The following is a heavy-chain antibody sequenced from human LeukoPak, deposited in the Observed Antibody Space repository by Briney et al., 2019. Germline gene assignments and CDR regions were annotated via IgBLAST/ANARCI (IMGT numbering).Heavy chain of an antibody. CDR2: IYSGGST. J-gene: IGHJ4*02. V-gene: IGHV3-66*01. CDR1: GFTVSSNY. D-gene: IGHD1-26*01. CDR3: AINSGSYYYGFDY. Sequence: GGSLRLSCAASGFTVSSNYMSWVRQAPGKGLEWVSVIYSGGSTYYADSVKGRFTISRDNSKNTLYLQMNSLRAEDTAVYYCAINSGSYYYGFDYWGQGTLVTVSS.